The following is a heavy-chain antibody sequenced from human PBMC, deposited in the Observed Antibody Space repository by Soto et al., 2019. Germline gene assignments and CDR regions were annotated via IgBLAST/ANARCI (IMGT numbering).Heavy chain of an antibody. J-gene: IGHJ3*02. CDR1: GYSFTSYW. D-gene: IGHD3-10*01. CDR3: ARTTSNYYGSGSYAFDI. CDR2: IYPGDSDT. V-gene: IGHV5-51*01. Sequence: GESLKISCKGSGYSFTSYWIGWVRQMPGKGLEWMGIIYPGDSDTRYSPSFQGQVTISADKSISTAYLQWSSLKASDTAMYYCARTTSNYYGSGSYAFDIWGQGTMVTVSS.